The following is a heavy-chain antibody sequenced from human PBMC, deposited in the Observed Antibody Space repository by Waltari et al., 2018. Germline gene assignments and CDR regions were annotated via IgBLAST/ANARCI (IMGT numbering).Heavy chain of an antibody. D-gene: IGHD3-16*01. CDR1: GYTFTDYY. V-gene: IGHV1-2*02. J-gene: IGHJ4*02. Sequence: QVQLVQSGAAVKKPGASVKVYCKASGYTFTDYYIYWVRQAPGQGLECLGWIHLKSGGTYSAQKFQGRVSMTRDTSINTAYMDLSSLRSDDTAIYYCARPYREGRPVYNFDYWGQGTLVAVSS. CDR2: IHLKSGGT. CDR3: ARPYREGRPVYNFDY.